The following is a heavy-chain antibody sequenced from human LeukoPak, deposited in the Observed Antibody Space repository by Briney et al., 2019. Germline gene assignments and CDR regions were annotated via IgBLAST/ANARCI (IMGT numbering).Heavy chain of an antibody. CDR3: ANLPEY. V-gene: IGHV3-23*01. J-gene: IGHJ4*02. D-gene: IGHD1-14*01. CDR2: ISGIGGST. Sequence: GGSLRLSCAAPGFTFSSYAMSWVRQAPGKGLEWVSVISGIGGSTYYTDSAKGRFTISRDNSKNTLYLQMNSLRAEDTAVYYCANLPEYWGQGTLVTVSS. CDR1: GFTFSSYA.